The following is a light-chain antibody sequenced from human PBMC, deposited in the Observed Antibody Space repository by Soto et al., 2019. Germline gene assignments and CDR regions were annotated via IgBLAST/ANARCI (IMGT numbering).Light chain of an antibody. CDR1: SSNIGSDY. J-gene: IGLJ2*01. V-gene: IGLV1-47*01. CDR3: AAWDDSLSGVV. CDR2: RNN. Sequence: QSVLTQPPSASGTPGQRVTISCSGSSSNIGSDYVYWYQQFPGTAPKLLIYRNNQRPSGVPDRFSGSKSGTSASLAISGLRSEDVADYYCAAWDDSLSGVVIGGGTKLTVL.